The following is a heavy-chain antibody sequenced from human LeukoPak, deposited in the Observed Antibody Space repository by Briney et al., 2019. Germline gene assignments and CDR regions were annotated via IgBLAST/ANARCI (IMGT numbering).Heavy chain of an antibody. D-gene: IGHD2-2*01. V-gene: IGHV2-70*01. CDR1: GFSLSTSGMC. CDR2: IDWDDDK. Sequence: SGPALVKPTQTLTLTCTFSGFSLSTSGMCVSWIRQPPGKALEWLALIDWDDDKYYSTSPKTRLTISKDTSKNQVVLTMTNMDPVDTATYYCQIRYCSSKDSHYYYGMDVWGKGTTVTVSS. J-gene: IGHJ6*04. CDR3: QIRYCSSKDSHYYYGMDV.